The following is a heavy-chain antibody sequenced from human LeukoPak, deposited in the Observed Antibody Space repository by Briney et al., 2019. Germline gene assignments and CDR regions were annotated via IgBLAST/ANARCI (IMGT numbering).Heavy chain of an antibody. J-gene: IGHJ6*02. CDR3: ARSQGGDLGVDV. D-gene: IGHD2-21*02. CDR1: GFTFSSYS. CDR2: ISSSSSYI. V-gene: IGHV3-21*01. Sequence: GGSLRLSCAASGFTFSSYSMSWVRQAPGKGLEWVSSISSSSSYIYYADSVKGRFTISRDNAKNSLYLQMNSLRAEDTAVYYCARSQGGDLGVDVRGQGTTVTVSS.